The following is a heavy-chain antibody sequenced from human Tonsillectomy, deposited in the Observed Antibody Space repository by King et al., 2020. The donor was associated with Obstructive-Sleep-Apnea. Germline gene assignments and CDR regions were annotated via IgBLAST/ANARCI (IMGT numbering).Heavy chain of an antibody. CDR1: GASISNYY. D-gene: IGHD4-17*01. J-gene: IGHJ4*02. CDR2: MYYSGNT. Sequence: QLQESGPGLVKPSETLSLTCTVSGASISNYYWSWIRQAPGKGLEWIGYMYYSGNTNYSPALKSRVTISVDTSKIQFSLRLSSVTAAETAVNYCARHRGVGDHGGYGDYFDYWGQGTLVTVSS. V-gene: IGHV4-59*08. CDR3: ARHRGVGDHGGYGDYFDY.